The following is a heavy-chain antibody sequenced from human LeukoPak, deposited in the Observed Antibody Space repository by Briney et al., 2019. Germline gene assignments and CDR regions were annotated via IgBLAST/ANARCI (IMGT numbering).Heavy chain of an antibody. D-gene: IGHD4/OR15-4a*01. CDR2: TSDRGDYT. Sequence: PGGSLRLSCAASGLTVSSNYMTWVRQAPGKGLEWVSGTSDRGDYTYYADSVKGRFTISRDTSKNTLYLQMNSLRAEDTALYFCAKKAQYDGHYPLDYWGQGALVTVSA. J-gene: IGHJ4*02. V-gene: IGHV3-23*01. CDR1: GLTVSSNY. CDR3: AKKAQYDGHYPLDY.